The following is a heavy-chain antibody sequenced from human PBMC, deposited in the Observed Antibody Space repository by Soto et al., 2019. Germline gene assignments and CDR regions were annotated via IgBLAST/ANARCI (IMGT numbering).Heavy chain of an antibody. V-gene: IGHV4-59*12. J-gene: IGHJ4*02. CDR2: IYYSGDT. Sequence: SETLSLTCTVSGGSINTYYWSWIRQPPGKGLEWIGDIYYSGDTNYSPSLQSRVTISLDKSKGQLSLKLTSVTAADTAFYYCATGPSGSPGFNYWGQGILVTVSS. D-gene: IGHD1-26*01. CDR3: ATGPSGSPGFNY. CDR1: GGSINTYY.